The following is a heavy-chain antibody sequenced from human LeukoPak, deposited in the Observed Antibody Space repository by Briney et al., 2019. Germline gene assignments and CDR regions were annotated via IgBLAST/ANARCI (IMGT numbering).Heavy chain of an antibody. V-gene: IGHV4-39*07. J-gene: IGHJ4*02. CDR1: GGSISSSTYY. CDR2: IYYSGST. Sequence: PSETLSLTCTVSGGSISSSTYYWGWIRQPPGKGLEWIGSIYYSGSTYYNPSLKSRVTISVDTSKNQFSLKLSSVTAADTAVYYCARILSTGYPDYWGQGTLVTVSS. CDR3: ARILSTGYPDY. D-gene: IGHD2/OR15-2a*01.